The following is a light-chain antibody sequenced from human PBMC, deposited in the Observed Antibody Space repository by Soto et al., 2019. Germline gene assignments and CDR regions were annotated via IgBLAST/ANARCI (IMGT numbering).Light chain of an antibody. J-gene: IGKJ1*01. V-gene: IGKV3-20*01. CDR2: GAS. Sequence: SEAPRAPNLSTWGRAPHYYKASQSVSTSSLAWYQQKGGQAPRLLIHGASSRATGIPDRFSGSGSGTDFTLTISRLEPEDFAVYYCQQYGSSPRTFGQGTKVDIK. CDR1: QSVSTSS. CDR3: QQYGSSPRT.